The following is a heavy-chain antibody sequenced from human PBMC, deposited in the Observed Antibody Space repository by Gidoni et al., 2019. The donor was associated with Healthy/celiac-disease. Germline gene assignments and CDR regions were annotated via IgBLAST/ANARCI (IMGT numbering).Heavy chain of an antibody. V-gene: IGHV4-4*02. CDR2: IYHSGST. CDR1: GGSSSSSNW. CDR3: ARDPGYSGYGPVPKDYYYGMDV. D-gene: IGHD5-12*01. J-gene: IGHJ6*02. Sequence: QVQLQESAPGLAKPSGNLSLTCAVSGGSSSSSNWWSWVRQPPEKGLEWIGEIYHSGSTNYNPSRKSRVTISVDKSKHQFSLKLSSVPAADTAVYYCARDPGYSGYGPVPKDYYYGMDVWGQGTTVTVSS.